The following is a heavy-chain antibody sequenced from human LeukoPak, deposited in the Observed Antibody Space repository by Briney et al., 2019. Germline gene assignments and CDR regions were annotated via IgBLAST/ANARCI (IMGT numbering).Heavy chain of an antibody. Sequence: SETLSLTCSVSGGSVRSYYWSWIRQFAGKELQWIGYIYTSGSTDYNPSLKSRVTISVDRSRNLIFLNLRSVTAVDTAVYYCAGGPAWAGTAFDFWGQGSRVTVSS. J-gene: IGHJ4*02. CDR1: GGSVRSYY. V-gene: IGHV4-4*09. D-gene: IGHD6-19*01. CDR2: IYTSGST. CDR3: AGGPAWAGTAFDF.